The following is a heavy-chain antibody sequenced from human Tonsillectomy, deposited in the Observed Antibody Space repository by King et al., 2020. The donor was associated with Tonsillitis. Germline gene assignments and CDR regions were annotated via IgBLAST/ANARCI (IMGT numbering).Heavy chain of an antibody. CDR1: DGSISSYY. V-gene: IGHV4-59*08. CDR3: ARPSSPVDAFHI. CDR2: IYYSGST. Sequence: QLQLQESGPGLVKPSETLSLTCTVSDGSISSYYWTWIRQPPGKGLEWIGYIYYSGSTNYNPSLKSRLTISVDTSKNQFSLKLSSVTAADTAVYYCARPSSPVDAFHIWGQGTMVTVSS. J-gene: IGHJ3*02.